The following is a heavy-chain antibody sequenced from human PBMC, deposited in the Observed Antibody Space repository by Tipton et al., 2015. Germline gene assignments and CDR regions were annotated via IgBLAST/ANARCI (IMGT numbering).Heavy chain of an antibody. CDR2: IVGSGGNI. D-gene: IGHD1-26*01. Sequence: SLRLSCAASGFTFSSYAMTWVRQAPGKGLEWVSGIVGSGGNIYYAGSVKGRFTISRDNSKKTLYLQMNSLRAEDTAVYYCARNMTKLTRGYSGYFDYWGQGNLVIVSS. J-gene: IGHJ4*02. V-gene: IGHV3-23*01. CDR1: GFTFSSYA. CDR3: ARNMTKLTRGYSGYFDY.